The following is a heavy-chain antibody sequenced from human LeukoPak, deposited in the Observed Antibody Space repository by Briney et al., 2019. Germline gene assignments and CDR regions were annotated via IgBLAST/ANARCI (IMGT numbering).Heavy chain of an antibody. CDR3: ARDNPSGYTYGYEHYFYYIDV. D-gene: IGHD5-18*01. J-gene: IGHJ6*03. Sequence: PSEPLSLTCSVSGGSITKNGYYWGWIRQSPETGLEWIGSMHYSRSTYYNPSLNSRVTISVDTSKNQFSLKLTSVTAADTALYYCARDNPSGYTYGYEHYFYYIDVWGKGTTVTVSS. CDR1: GGSITKNGYY. V-gene: IGHV4-39*07. CDR2: MHYSRST.